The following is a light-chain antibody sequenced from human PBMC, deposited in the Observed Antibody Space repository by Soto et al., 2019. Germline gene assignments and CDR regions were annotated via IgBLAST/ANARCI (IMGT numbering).Light chain of an antibody. CDR1: QTISTY. Sequence: PSPLSASVGDRVTITCRASQTISTYLNWYQQKPGKAPKLLIYGASSLQSGVPSRFSGSGSGTDFTLTISRLEPEDFAVYYCQQYGSSPWTFGQGTKVDIK. CDR2: GAS. J-gene: IGKJ1*01. V-gene: IGKV1-39*01. CDR3: QQYGSSPWT.